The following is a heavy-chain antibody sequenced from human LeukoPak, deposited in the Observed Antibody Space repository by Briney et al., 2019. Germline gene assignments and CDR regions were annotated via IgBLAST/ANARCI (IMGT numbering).Heavy chain of an antibody. J-gene: IGHJ4*02. Sequence: SETLSLTCAVYGGSFSGYYWSWIRQPPGKGLEWIGEINHSGGTNYNPSLKSRVTISVDTSKNQFSLKLSSVTAADTAVYYCARWLRYYYGSGSYYRRGGFDYWGQGTLVTVSS. CDR2: INHSGGT. V-gene: IGHV4-34*01. D-gene: IGHD3-10*01. CDR3: ARWLRYYYGSGSYYRRGGFDY. CDR1: GGSFSGYY.